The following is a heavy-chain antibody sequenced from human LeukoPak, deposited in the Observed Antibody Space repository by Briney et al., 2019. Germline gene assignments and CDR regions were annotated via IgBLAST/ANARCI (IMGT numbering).Heavy chain of an antibody. CDR2: INWNGGST. CDR3: ARIDDGSYDSRNDY. Sequence: GGSLRLSCAASGFTFDDYGMSWVRQAPGKGLEWVSGINWNGGSTGYADSVKGRFTISRDNAKNSLYLQMSSLRAEDTALYYCARIDDGSYDSRNDYWGQGTLVTVSS. D-gene: IGHD3-22*01. V-gene: IGHV3-20*04. J-gene: IGHJ4*02. CDR1: GFTFDDYG.